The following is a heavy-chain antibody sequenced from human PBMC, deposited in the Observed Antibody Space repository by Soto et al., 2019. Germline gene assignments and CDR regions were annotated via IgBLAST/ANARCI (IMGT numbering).Heavy chain of an antibody. D-gene: IGHD1-26*01. V-gene: IGHV1-2*02. CDR2: IKPSTVGA. CDR3: ARGAPAHDSFYALDV. CDR1: GYTLTGYY. Sequence: EASVKVCCKAFGYTLTGYYLHWVRQAPGQGLDWMGWIKPSTVGASYAENIPAGVIISSDTSMNTVYMEMSNLTSDDMALYFCARGAPAHDSFYALDVWRLGTPVTVSS. J-gene: IGHJ6*02.